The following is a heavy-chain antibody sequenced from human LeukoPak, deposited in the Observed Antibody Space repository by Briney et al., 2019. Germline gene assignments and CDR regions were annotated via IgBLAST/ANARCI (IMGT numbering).Heavy chain of an antibody. V-gene: IGHV3-53*01. J-gene: IGHJ4*02. CDR1: GFTVSSNY. CDR3: ARGGSTVSAGYY. Sequence: PGGSLRLSCAASGFTVSSNYMSWVRQAPGKGLEGVSVVYNGGSTYYADSLKGRFTISRENSKHTLYLKMNSLRAEDTDMYFCARGGSTVSAGYYWGQGTLVSVSS. CDR2: VYNGGST. D-gene: IGHD3-10*01.